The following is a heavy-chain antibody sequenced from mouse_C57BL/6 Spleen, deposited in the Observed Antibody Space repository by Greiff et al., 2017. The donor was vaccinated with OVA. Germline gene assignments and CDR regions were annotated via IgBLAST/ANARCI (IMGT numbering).Heavy chain of an antibody. CDR2: IDPSDGYT. CDR1: GYTFTSYW. D-gene: IGHD1-1*01. V-gene: IGHV1-50*01. Sequence: VQLQQPGAELVKPGASVKLSCKASGYTFTSYWMQWVKQRPGQGLEWIGEIDPSDGYTNYNQKFKGKATLTVDTSSSTAYMQLSSLTSEDSAVYYCFITTVVARAYGGKGTLVTVSA. J-gene: IGHJ3*01. CDR3: FITTVVARAY.